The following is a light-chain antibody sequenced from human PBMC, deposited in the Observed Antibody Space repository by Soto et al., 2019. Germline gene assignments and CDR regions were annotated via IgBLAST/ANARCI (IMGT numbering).Light chain of an antibody. J-gene: IGKJ5*01. V-gene: IGKV3D-15*01. CDR1: QSVGSN. Sequence: EIVMTQSPVTLSVSPGESATLSCRASQSVGSNLAWYQQRPGQAPRLLIYGASTRATGIPVRFSGSGSGTEVTLTISGLQSEDFGVYLCQQYNNRPPITFGQVTRLEIK. CDR3: QQYNNRPPIT. CDR2: GAS.